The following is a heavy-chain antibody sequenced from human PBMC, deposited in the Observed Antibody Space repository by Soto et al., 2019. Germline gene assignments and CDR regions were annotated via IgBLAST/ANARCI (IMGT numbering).Heavy chain of an antibody. D-gene: IGHD4-17*01. CDR3: ARNPALIGPDYGDYDGHYYYYMDV. J-gene: IGHJ6*03. CDR2: IYYSGST. CDR1: GGSISSSSYY. V-gene: IGHV4-39*01. Sequence: QLQLQESGPGLVKPSETLSLTCTVSGGSISSSSYYWGWIRQPPGKGLEWIGSIYYSGSTYYNPSLKSRVTISVATSKNQCSLKLSSVTAADTAVYYCARNPALIGPDYGDYDGHYYYYMDVWGKGTTVTVSS.